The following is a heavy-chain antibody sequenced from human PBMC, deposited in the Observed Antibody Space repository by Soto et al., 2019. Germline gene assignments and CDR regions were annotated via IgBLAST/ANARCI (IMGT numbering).Heavy chain of an antibody. V-gene: IGHV4-30-4*01. CDR1: GGSISSGDYY. J-gene: IGHJ4*02. Sequence: SETLSLTCTVSGGSISSGDYYWSWIRQPPGKGLEWIGYIYYSGSTYYNPSLKSRVTISVDTSKNQFSLKLSSVTAADTAVYYCARVSFGDRSSTSCPFDYWGQGTLVTVSS. CDR2: IYYSGST. CDR3: ARVSFGDRSSTSCPFDY. D-gene: IGHD2-2*01.